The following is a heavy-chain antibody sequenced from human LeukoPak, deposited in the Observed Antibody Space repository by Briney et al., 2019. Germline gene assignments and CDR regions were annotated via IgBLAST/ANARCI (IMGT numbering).Heavy chain of an antibody. CDR3: ARDSPRITMVRGALPGY. V-gene: IGHV1-46*01. CDR1: GYIFTSYY. CDR2: INPSGGST. J-gene: IGHJ4*02. D-gene: IGHD3-10*01. Sequence: ASVKVSCKASGYIFTSYYMHWVRQAPGQGLEWMGIINPSGGSTSYAQKFQGRVTMTRDTSTSTVYMELSSLRSEDTAVYYCARDSPRITMVRGALPGYWGQGTLVTVSS.